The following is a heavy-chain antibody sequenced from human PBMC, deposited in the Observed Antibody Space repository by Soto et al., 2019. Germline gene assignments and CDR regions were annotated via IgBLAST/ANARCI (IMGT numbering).Heavy chain of an antibody. CDR3: ARNYNTLNNGYFQTWFDP. CDR1: GFPFRDYW. Sequence: GGSLRLSCAASGFPFRDYWMHWVRQVPGKELVWVSRINSDGSSTSYADSVKGRFTISRDNAKNTLYLQMNSLRVEDTAVYYCARNYNTLNNGYFQTWFDPWGQGTLVTVSS. D-gene: IGHD3-22*01. J-gene: IGHJ5*02. V-gene: IGHV3-74*01. CDR2: INSDGSST.